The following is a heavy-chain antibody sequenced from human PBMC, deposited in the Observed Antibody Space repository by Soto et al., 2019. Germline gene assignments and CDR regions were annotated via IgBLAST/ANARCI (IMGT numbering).Heavy chain of an antibody. D-gene: IGHD3-22*01. CDR3: ASRSATGYYVSSGYYRPYAFDI. V-gene: IGHV4-31*03. CDR2: IYYSGST. CDR1: GGSISSGGYY. Sequence: QVQLQESGPGLVKPSQTLSLTCTVSGGSISSGGYYWSWIRQHPGKGLEWIGYIYYSGSTYYNPSLKRRVTISVDTSKNQFSLKLSSVTAADTAVYYCASRSATGYYVSSGYYRPYAFDIWGQGTMVTVSS. J-gene: IGHJ3*02.